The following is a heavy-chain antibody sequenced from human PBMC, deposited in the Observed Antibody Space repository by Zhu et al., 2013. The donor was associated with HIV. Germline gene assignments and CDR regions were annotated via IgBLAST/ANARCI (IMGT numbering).Heavy chain of an antibody. CDR1: GYTFPTMV. V-gene: IGHV1-18*01. Sequence: QVHLVQSAAEVKKPGASVKVSCKASGYTFPTMVSAGCDRPLGQGLEWMGWISGYNGNTNSAQRLQGRLTMTTDTSTSTAYMELRSLRSDDTAFYYCARDWATPRVVVTAIPHFDYWGQGTLVTVSS. CDR3: ARDWATPRVVVTAIPHFDY. J-gene: IGHJ4*02. CDR2: ISGYNGNT. D-gene: IGHD2-21*02.